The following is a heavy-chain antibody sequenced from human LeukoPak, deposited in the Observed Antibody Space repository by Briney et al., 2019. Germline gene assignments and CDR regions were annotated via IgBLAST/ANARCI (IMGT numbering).Heavy chain of an antibody. CDR2: ISSSGSTI. Sequence: GGSLRLSCAASGFTFSSYEMNWVRQAPGKGLEWVSYISSSGSTIYYADSVKGRFTISRDNAKNSLYLQMNSLRAEDTAVYYCAREGRSPYYGDYVDYWGQGTLVTVSS. CDR1: GFTFSSYE. CDR3: AREGRSPYYGDYVDY. J-gene: IGHJ4*02. V-gene: IGHV3-48*03. D-gene: IGHD3-3*01.